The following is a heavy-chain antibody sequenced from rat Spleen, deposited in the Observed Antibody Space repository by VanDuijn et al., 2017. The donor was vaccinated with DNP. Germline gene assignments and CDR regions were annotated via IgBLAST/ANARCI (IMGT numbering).Heavy chain of an antibody. Sequence: EVQLVESGGGLVQPGRSMKLSWAASGFPFSAYFMAWVRLAPNKGLEWVACISYDGGRTYYRDSVKGRFTISRDNAENTVYLQMNSLRSEDTATYYCARSTITAISNWFAYWGQGTLVTVSS. J-gene: IGHJ3*01. CDR1: GFPFSAYF. CDR2: ISYDGGRT. D-gene: IGHD1-2*01. V-gene: IGHV5-22*01. CDR3: ARSTITAISNWFAY.